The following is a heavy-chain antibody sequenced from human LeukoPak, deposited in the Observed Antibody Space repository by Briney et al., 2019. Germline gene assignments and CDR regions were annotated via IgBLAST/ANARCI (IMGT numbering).Heavy chain of an antibody. CDR1: GYNYATHW. V-gene: IGHV5-51*01. CDR3: ARHRVLGADAFDI. Sequence: GESLKISCRASGYNYATHWIGWVRQMPGKGLEWMGIIYPDESDTRYNPSFQGQVTISADKSINSAYLQLSSLKASDTAMYYCARHRVLGADAFDIWGQGTMATVSA. CDR2: IYPDESDT. D-gene: IGHD3-3*01. J-gene: IGHJ3*02.